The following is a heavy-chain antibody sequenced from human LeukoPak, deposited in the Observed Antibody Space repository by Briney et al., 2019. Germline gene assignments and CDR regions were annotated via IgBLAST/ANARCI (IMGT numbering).Heavy chain of an antibody. V-gene: IGHV1-2*02. CDR3: ARDNYKDY. CDR1: GYTFTGYY. D-gene: IGHD4-11*01. J-gene: IGHJ4*02. Sequence: ASVKVSCKTSGYTFTGYYIHWVRQAPGQGLEWMGWINPNSGGTNYAQKFQSRVTMTRDTSISTAYMGLSRLRSDDTAVYYCARDNYKDYWGQGTLVTVSS. CDR2: INPNSGGT.